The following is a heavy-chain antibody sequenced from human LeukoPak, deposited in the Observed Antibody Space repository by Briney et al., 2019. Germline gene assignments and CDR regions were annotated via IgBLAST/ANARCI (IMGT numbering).Heavy chain of an antibody. V-gene: IGHV3-20*04. Sequence: PGGSLRLSCAASGFTFDDYGMSWVRQAPGKGLEWVSGINWNGGSTGYADSVKGRFTISRDNAKNSLYLQMNSLRAEDTALYYCARFVQASWVVTMGGHDAFDIWGQGTMVTVSS. CDR3: ARFVQASWVVTMGGHDAFDI. CDR1: GFTFDDYG. J-gene: IGHJ3*02. D-gene: IGHD4-23*01. CDR2: INWNGGST.